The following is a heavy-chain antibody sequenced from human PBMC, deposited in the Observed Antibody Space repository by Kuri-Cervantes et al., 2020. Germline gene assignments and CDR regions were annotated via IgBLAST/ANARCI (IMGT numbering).Heavy chain of an antibody. CDR1: GYTFTSYD. CDR3: AREHRITIFGVVIRIRTHMDV. V-gene: IGHV1-8*01. J-gene: IGHJ6*03. Sequence: ASVKVSCKASGYTFTSYDINWVRQATGQGLEWIGWMNPNSGNTGYAQKFQGRVTMTRNTSISTAYMELSSLRSEDTAVYYCAREHRITIFGVVIRIRTHMDVWGKGTTVTVSS. D-gene: IGHD3-3*01. CDR2: MNPNSGNT.